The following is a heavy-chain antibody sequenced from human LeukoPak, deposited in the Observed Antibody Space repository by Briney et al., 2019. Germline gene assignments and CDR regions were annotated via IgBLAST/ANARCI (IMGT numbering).Heavy chain of an antibody. D-gene: IGHD5-24*01. CDR2: IYYTGST. J-gene: IGHJ4*02. V-gene: IGHV4-59*08. CDR1: GGSISSYF. CDR3: ARHVRSGYNLLDY. Sequence: PSETLSLTCTVSGGSISSYFWSWIRQPPGKGLEWIGYIYYTGSTNYNPSLKSRVTMSVDTSKNQFSLRLNSVTAADTAVYYCARHVRSGYNLLDYWGQGTLVTVSS.